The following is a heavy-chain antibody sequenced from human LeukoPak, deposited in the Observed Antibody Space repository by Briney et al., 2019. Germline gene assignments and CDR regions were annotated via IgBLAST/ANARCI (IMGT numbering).Heavy chain of an antibody. D-gene: IGHD3-22*01. CDR3: AKEPYYDCTGSFDY. V-gene: IGHV3-23*01. Sequence: GGSLRLSCAASGFTFSTYAMSWVRQAPGNGLEWVSCISAISSTYYLDSVKGRFAISRDNSKNMVSLQMNSLRAEDTAVYFCAKEPYYDCTGSFDYWGQGTLVTVSS. J-gene: IGHJ4*02. CDR1: GFTFSTYA. CDR2: ISAISST.